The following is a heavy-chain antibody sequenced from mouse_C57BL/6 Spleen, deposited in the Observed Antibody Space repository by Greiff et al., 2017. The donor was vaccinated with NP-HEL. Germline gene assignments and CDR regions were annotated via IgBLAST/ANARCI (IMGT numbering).Heavy chain of an antibody. V-gene: IGHV1-82*01. CDR2: LYPGDGDT. CDR3: ARYYDAMDY. D-gene: IGHD2-12*01. CDR1: GYAFSSSW. Sequence: VKLQQSGPELVKPGASVKISCQASGYAFSSSWMNWVKQRPGKGLEWIGRLYPGDGDTNYNGKFKGKATLTADKSSSTAYMQLSSLTSEDAAVYFCARYYDAMDYWGQGTSVTVSS. J-gene: IGHJ4*01.